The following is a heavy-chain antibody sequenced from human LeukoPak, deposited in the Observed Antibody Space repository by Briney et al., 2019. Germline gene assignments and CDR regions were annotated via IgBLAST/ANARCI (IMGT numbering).Heavy chain of an antibody. J-gene: IGHJ4*02. D-gene: IGHD2-15*01. Sequence: PGGSLRLSCAASGFTFSSYWMHWVRQAPGKGLEWVSSISSTGGTTYYADSVKGRFTISRDNAKNSLYLQMNSLRAEDTAVYYCARDRERYCSGGSCSNFDYWGQGTLVSVSS. V-gene: IGHV3-21*01. CDR2: ISSTGGTT. CDR3: ARDRERYCSGGSCSNFDY. CDR1: GFTFSSYW.